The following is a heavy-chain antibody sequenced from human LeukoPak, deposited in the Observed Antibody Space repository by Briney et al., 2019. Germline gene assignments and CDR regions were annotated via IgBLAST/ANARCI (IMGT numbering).Heavy chain of an antibody. J-gene: IGHJ3*02. CDR1: GFTFSSYG. CDR2: ISSSSSTI. CDR3: ASIWRRHLGGDAFDI. D-gene: IGHD3-16*01. Sequence: GGSLRLSCSASGFTFSSYGMHWVRQAPGKGLEWVSYISSSSSTIYYADSVKGRFTISRDNAKNPLYLQMNSLRAEDTAVYYCASIWRRHLGGDAFDIWGQGTMVTVSS. V-gene: IGHV3-48*01.